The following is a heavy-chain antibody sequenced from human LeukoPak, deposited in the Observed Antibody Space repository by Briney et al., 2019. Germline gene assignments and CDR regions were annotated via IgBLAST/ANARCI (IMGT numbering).Heavy chain of an antibody. CDR3: ARRRGTGWYYFDF. V-gene: IGHV4-39*01. CDR2: IYYTGDT. CDR1: GGSIRSSSHN. Sequence: SETLSLTCTVSGGSIRSSSHNWGWIRQPPGKGLEWIGSIYYTGDTYYNPSLKSRVTISVDTSQNQFSLKLSSVTAADTAVYYCARRRGTGWYYFDFWGQGTLVTVSS. J-gene: IGHJ4*02. D-gene: IGHD6-19*01.